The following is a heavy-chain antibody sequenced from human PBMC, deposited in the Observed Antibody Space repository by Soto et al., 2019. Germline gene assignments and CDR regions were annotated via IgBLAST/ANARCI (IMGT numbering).Heavy chain of an antibody. Sequence: GGSLRLSCAASGFMFSSYAICWVRQAAGKGLEWVSSISASGGTANLADSVEGRCTISRDNSKSTLYLQMNSLRAEDTAVYYCAKLTYPSDSTGYYYERVSGWIDSWGPGT. V-gene: IGHV3-23*01. CDR2: ISASGGTA. CDR3: AKLTYPSDSTGYYYERVSGWIDS. J-gene: IGHJ5*01. CDR1: GFMFSSYA. D-gene: IGHD3-22*01.